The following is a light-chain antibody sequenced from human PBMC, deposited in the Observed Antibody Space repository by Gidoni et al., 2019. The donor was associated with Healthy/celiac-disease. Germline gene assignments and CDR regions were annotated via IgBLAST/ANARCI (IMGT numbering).Light chain of an antibody. CDR3: SSYTSSSVV. CDR2: DVS. CDR1: SSDVGGYNY. V-gene: IGLV2-14*03. Sequence: QSALTQPASVSGSPGQSFTISCTGTSSDVGGYNYVSWYQQHTGKAPKLMIYDVSNRPSGVSNRFSGSKSGNTASLTISGLQAEDEADYYCSSYTSSSVVFGGGTKLTVL. J-gene: IGLJ2*01.